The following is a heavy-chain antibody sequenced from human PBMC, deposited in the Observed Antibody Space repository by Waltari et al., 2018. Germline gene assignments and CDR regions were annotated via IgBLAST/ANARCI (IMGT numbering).Heavy chain of an antibody. J-gene: IGHJ4*02. Sequence: QVQLQESGPGLVKPSQTLSLTCTVSGGSISSGSYYWSWIRQPAGKGLEWIGRIYTSGSTNYNPSLKSRVTISVDTSKNQCSLKLSAVTAADTAVDYCARGGSGYGLWGQGTLVTVSS. CDR2: IYTSGST. CDR3: ARGGSGYGL. CDR1: GGSISSGSYY. D-gene: IGHD5-12*01. V-gene: IGHV4-61*02.